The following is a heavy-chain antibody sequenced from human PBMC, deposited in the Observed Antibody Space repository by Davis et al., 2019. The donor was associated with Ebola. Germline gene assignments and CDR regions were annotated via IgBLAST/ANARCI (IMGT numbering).Heavy chain of an antibody. CDR3: ARARGPYCTGGVCYRAYYYYGMDV. Sequence: AASVKVSCKASGGTFSSYAISWVRQAPGQGLEWMGGISPIFGTANYAQKFHGRVAITADKSTSTAYMELSSLRSEDTAVYYCARARGPYCTGGVCYRAYYYYGMDVWGQGTTVTVSS. D-gene: IGHD2-8*02. V-gene: IGHV1-69*06. CDR1: GGTFSSYA. J-gene: IGHJ6*02. CDR2: ISPIFGTA.